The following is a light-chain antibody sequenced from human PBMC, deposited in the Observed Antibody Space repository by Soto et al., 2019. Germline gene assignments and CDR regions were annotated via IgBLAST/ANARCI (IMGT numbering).Light chain of an antibody. J-gene: IGLJ2*01. Sequence: QSALTQPASVSGSPGQSITISCTGTSSDVGGYNYVSWYQQHPGKAPKLMIYEVSNRPSGVSNRFSGSKSGNTASLTISGLQDEDDADYYCSSYTSSSTLLFGGGTKLTVL. CDR3: SSYTSSSTLL. CDR1: SSDVGGYNY. CDR2: EVS. V-gene: IGLV2-14*01.